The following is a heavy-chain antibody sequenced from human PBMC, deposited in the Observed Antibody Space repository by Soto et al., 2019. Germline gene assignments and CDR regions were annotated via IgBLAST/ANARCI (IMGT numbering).Heavy chain of an antibody. CDR1: GDTFSSYA. Sequence: SVKVSCKASGDTFSSYAISWVRQAPGQGLEWMGGIIPIFGTANYAQKFQGRVTITADESTSTAYMELSSLRSEDTAVYYCARGQLGTAMALDYWGQGTLVTVSS. CDR2: IIPIFGTA. J-gene: IGHJ4*02. CDR3: ARGQLGTAMALDY. D-gene: IGHD5-18*01. V-gene: IGHV1-69*13.